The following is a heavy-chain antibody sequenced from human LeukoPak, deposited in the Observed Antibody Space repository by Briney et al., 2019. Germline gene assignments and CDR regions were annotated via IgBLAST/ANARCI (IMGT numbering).Heavy chain of an antibody. CDR3: ARDVKQWLGRYYYYYYGMDV. D-gene: IGHD6-19*01. CDR1: GGSISSSSYY. Sequence: PSETLSLTCTVSGGSISSSSYYWGWIRQPPGKGLEWIGSIYYSGSTYYNPSLKSRVTISVDTSKNQFSLKLSSVTAADTAVYYCARDVKQWLGRYYYYYYGMDVWGQGTTVTVSS. CDR2: IYYSGST. V-gene: IGHV4-39*07. J-gene: IGHJ6*02.